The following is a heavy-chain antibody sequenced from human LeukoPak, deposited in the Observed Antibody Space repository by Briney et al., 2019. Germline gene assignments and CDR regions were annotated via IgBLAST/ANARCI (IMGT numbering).Heavy chain of an antibody. CDR2: IRYDGSNK. D-gene: IGHD2-15*01. CDR3: AKLTFSGKAPFGS. CDR1: GFTFSSYG. V-gene: IGHV3-30*02. J-gene: IGHJ4*02. Sequence: GGSLRLSCTASGFTFSSYGMHWVRQAPGKGLEWVAFIRYDGSNKYYADSVKGRFTISRDNAKNSLYLQMNSLRTEDTALYYCAKLTFSGKAPFGSWGQGTLVTVSS.